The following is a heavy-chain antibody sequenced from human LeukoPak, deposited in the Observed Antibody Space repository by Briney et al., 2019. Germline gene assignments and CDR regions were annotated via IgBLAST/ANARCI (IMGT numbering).Heavy chain of an antibody. CDR2: ISGSGGST. D-gene: IGHD2-2*01. CDR3: SKSVGWSEVPAGIAY. CDR1: GFTSSTFA. Sequence: GGSLRLSCAASGFTSSTFAMSWVRQAPGKGLEWVSGISGSGGSTYYADSVKGRFTISRYNSKNTLYLQMNSLRAEDTAVYYCSKSVGWSEVPAGIAYWGQGTLVIVSS. J-gene: IGHJ4*02. V-gene: IGHV3-23*01.